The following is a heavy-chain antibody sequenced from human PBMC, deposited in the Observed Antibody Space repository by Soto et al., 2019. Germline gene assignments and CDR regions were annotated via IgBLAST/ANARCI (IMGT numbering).Heavy chain of an antibody. CDR3: ASELMTPPSFANYGMEV. D-gene: IGHD2-8*01. J-gene: IGHJ6*02. CDR2: IASDASFK. V-gene: IGHV3-30-3*01. CDR1: GFTFSTCA. Sequence: QAELVESGGGVLPPGRSLRLSCAASGFTFSTCAMHWVRQAPGKGLERVAVIASDASFKHYADSVQGRFTISGDNSKNTVDLQMSSLRAEDTALYFCASELMTPPSFANYGMEVWGQGTTVTVSS.